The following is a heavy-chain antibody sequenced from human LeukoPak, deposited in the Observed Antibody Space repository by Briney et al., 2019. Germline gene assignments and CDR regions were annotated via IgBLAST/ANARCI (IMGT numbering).Heavy chain of an antibody. J-gene: IGHJ4*02. D-gene: IGHD3-3*01. CDR2: INHSGSN. V-gene: IGHV4-34*01. CDR3: ARGRTIFGVVSIPSYFDY. CDR1: GGSFSGYY. Sequence: TSETLSLTCAVYGGSFSGYYWSWIRQPPGKGLEWIGEINHSGSNNYNPSLKSRVTISVDTSKNQFSLKLSSVTAADTAVYYCARGRTIFGVVSIPSYFDYWGQGTLVTVSS.